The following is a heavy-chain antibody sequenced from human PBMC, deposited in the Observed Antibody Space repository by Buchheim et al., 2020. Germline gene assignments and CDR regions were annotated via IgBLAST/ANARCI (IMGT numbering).Heavy chain of an antibody. CDR2: INPKSGGT. J-gene: IGHJ6*02. CDR3: ARDLAGPPRYYGMDV. CDR1: GYTFTGYY. V-gene: IGHV1-2*02. Sequence: QVQLVQSGAEVKKPGASVKVSCKASGYTFTGYYMHWVRQAPGQGLEWMGWINPKSGGTNSAQKFQGRVTMSRDPSISPAYLELSRLRSDDTAVYYCARDLAGPPRYYGMDVWGQGTT.